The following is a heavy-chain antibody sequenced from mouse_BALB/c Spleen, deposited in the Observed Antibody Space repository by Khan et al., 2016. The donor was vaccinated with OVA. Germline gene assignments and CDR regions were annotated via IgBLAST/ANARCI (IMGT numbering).Heavy chain of an antibody. CDR3: ARGGRRAMDY. V-gene: IGHV9-3-1*01. J-gene: IGHJ4*01. D-gene: IGHD3-3*01. Sequence: QIQLVQSGPDLKKPGETVKISCKASGYTFTNYGINWVKQAPGKGLKWMGWIYTYTGEPTYADDFKGRFAFSLETSASPAYLQINNLNTEDTATYFCARGGRRAMDYWGQGTSVTVSS. CDR1: GYTFTNYG. CDR2: IYTYTGEP.